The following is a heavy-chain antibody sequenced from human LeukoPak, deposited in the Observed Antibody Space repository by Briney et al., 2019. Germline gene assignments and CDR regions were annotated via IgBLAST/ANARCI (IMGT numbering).Heavy chain of an antibody. CDR2: IYYSGST. Sequence: SSETLSLTCTVSGGSINSGGYYRSWIRQHPGKGLEWIGYIYYSGSTYYNPSLKSRVTISVDTSKHQFSLKLSSVTAADTAVYYCTRAYYYDSSGYITDYWGQGTLVTVSS. J-gene: IGHJ4*02. CDR1: GGSINSGGYY. V-gene: IGHV4-31*03. CDR3: TRAYYYDSSGYITDY. D-gene: IGHD3-22*01.